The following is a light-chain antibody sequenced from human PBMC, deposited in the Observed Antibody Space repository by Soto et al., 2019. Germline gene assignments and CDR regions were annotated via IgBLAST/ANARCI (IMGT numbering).Light chain of an antibody. CDR1: QSLISW. V-gene: IGKV1-5*03. CDR2: KAS. J-gene: IGKJ2*01. CDR3: QQYHSFLYT. Sequence: DSQMPQSPSTLSASVGDRVTITCRASQSLISWLTWYQQKPGKAPKLLIYKASILESGVPSRFSGSGSGTDFTLTISSLQPDDFATYYCQQYHSFLYTFGQGTTLDIK.